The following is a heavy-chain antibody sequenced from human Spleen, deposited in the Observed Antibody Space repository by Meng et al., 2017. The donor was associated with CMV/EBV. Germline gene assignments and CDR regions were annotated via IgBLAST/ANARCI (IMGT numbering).Heavy chain of an antibody. CDR3: ARDSTMMAYYYYGMDV. V-gene: IGHV3-30-3*01. CDR2: ISYDGSNK. J-gene: IGHJ6*02. CDR1: GFTFSSYA. D-gene: IGHD3-22*01. Sequence: GGSLRLSCAASGFTFSSYAMHWVRQAPGKGLEWVAVISYDGSNKYYADSVKGRFTISRDNAKNSLYLQMNSLRAEDTAVYYCARDSTMMAYYYYGMDVWGQGTTVTVSS.